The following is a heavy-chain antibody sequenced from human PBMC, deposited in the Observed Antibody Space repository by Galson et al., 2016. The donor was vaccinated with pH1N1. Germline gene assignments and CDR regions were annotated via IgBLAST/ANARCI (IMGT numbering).Heavy chain of an antibody. D-gene: IGHD3-3*01. J-gene: IGHJ5*02. CDR3: AKDQLRFFGVVEKNWFDP. V-gene: IGHV3-23*01. CDR2: ISGSGDKT. CDR1: GFTVSSTY. Sequence: SLRLSCAASGFTVSSTYIYWVRQAPGKGPQWVSAISGSGDKTYYTDSVRGRFTISRDNSESTLYLQMNGLTVEDSALYYCAKDQLRFFGVVEKNWFDPWGQGTLVTVSS.